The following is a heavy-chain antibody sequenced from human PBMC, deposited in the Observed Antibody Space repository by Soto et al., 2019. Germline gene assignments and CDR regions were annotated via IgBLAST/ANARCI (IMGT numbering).Heavy chain of an antibody. CDR2: IKEDGSEI. V-gene: IGHV3-7*01. Sequence: GGSLRLSCAVSEFNVMSYWMSWVRQAPGKGLEWVASIKEDGSEIYYLQSVRGRFTISRDSAGNALHLAMNYLSAEDTGVYFCARDIGSDYVNWGQGTLVTVSS. CDR1: EFNVMSYW. D-gene: IGHD3-10*01. J-gene: IGHJ4*02. CDR3: ARDIGSDYVN.